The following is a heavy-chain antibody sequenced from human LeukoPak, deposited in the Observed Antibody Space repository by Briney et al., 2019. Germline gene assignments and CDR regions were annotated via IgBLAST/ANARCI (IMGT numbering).Heavy chain of an antibody. D-gene: IGHD2-2*02. CDR3: ARRGVEIDTLDAFDI. CDR1: GFTFSSYS. J-gene: IGHJ3*02. CDR2: ISSSSSYI. V-gene: IGHV3-21*01. Sequence: GGSLRLFCAASGFTFSSYSMTWVRQAPGKGLEWVSSISSSSSYIYYADSVKGRFTISRDNAKNSLYLQMNSLRAEDTAVYYCARRGVEIDTLDAFDIWGQGTMVTVSS.